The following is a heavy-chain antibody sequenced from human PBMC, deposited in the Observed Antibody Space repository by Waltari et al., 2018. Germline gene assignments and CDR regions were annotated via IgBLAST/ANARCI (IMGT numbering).Heavy chain of an antibody. CDR3: ARGLGAIY. CDR2: FSYNGNT. Sequence: QLQMQESGPGLVRPSETLSLTCAVSGGSITTITYFWGWIRQPPGKVLEWIASFSYNGNTYYNPSLKSRVTISGDTSKNQFSLLLSSVTAADTAVYYCARGLGAIYWGHGTLVTVSS. V-gene: IGHV4-39*07. CDR1: GGSITTITYF. J-gene: IGHJ4*01. D-gene: IGHD2-21*01.